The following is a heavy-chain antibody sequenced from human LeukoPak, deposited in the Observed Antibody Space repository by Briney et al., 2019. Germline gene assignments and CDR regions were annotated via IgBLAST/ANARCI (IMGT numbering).Heavy chain of an antibody. CDR2: ISFDGNDK. CDR1: GFTFSSYG. Sequence: GGSLRLSCAASGFTFSSYGMHWVRQAPGRGLEWVAVISFDGNDKHYADAVKGRFTVSRDNSRNTLYLQMNSLRDEDTAVYYCARELYGKSWYEYWGQGILLTVSS. CDR3: ARELYGKSWYEY. J-gene: IGHJ4*02. V-gene: IGHV3-30*03. D-gene: IGHD6-13*01.